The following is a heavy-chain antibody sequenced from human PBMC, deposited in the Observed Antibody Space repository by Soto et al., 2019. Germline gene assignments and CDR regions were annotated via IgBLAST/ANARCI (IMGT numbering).Heavy chain of an antibody. CDR3: AREALYYYDSSGPPDAFDI. Sequence: GGSLRLSCAGSGFTLSDHYIDWVRQAPGKGLEWVAVIWYDGSNKYYADSVKGRFTISRDNSKNTLYLQMNSLRAEDTAVYYCAREALYYYDSSGPPDAFDIWGQGTRGTAS. D-gene: IGHD3-22*01. V-gene: IGHV3-33*08. CDR2: IWYDGSNK. CDR1: GFTLSDHY. J-gene: IGHJ3*02.